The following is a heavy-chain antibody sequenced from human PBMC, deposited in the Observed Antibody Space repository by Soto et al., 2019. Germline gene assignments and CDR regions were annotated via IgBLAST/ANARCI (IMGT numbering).Heavy chain of an antibody. CDR3: ARRLGPFPGDSSRGNFFDC. Sequence: QVQLVESGGGVVQPGRSLTLSCAASGFTFSSYAMHWVRQPPGKGLEWVAVISYDGRTKYYADSVKGRFTISGENPNNTLHLQMNSLRSEDTAEYYCARRLGPFPGDSSRGNFFDCWGQGTQVTVSS. CDR2: ISYDGRTK. D-gene: IGHD6-19*01. J-gene: IGHJ4*02. V-gene: IGHV3-30*04. CDR1: GFTFSSYA.